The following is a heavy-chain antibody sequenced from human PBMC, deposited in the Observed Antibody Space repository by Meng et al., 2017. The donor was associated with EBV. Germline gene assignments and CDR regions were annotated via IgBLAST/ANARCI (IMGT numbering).Heavy chain of an antibody. J-gene: IGHJ4*02. Sequence: QVQWPRFGAEVKKPGASGKVSCRTSGGTFRSDAVSWVRQAPGQGLERMGGLIPMSGAPHYAQKFQDRVTIIADESTSTHSMELNNLRFEDTAMYYCASESGRGFTPDYWGQGTLVTVSS. CDR3: ASESGRGFTPDY. CDR2: LIPMSGAP. CDR1: GGTFRSDA. D-gene: IGHD3-10*01. V-gene: IGHV1-69*01.